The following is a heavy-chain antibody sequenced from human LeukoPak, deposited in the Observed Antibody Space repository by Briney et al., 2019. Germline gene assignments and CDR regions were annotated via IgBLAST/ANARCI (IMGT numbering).Heavy chain of an antibody. V-gene: IGHV4-34*01. CDR1: GGSFSGYY. J-gene: IGHJ2*01. CDR2: INHSGST. D-gene: IGHD6-19*01. Sequence: ETLSLTCAVYGGSFSGYYWNWIRQPPGKGLEWIGEINHSGSTNYNPSLKSRVTISVDTSKNQFSLKLSSVTAADTAVYYCARVPGYSSGWSHLGWYFDLWGRGTLVTVSS. CDR3: ARVPGYSSGWSHLGWYFDL.